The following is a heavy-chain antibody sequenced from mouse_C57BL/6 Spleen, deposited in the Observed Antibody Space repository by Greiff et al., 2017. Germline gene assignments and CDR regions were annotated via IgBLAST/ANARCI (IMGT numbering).Heavy chain of an antibody. CDR3: ARSNSNYYYAMDY. D-gene: IGHD2-5*01. CDR1: GYTFTSYW. J-gene: IGHJ4*01. Sequence: QVHVKQPGAELVRPGSSVKLSCKASGYTFTSYWMHWVKQRPIQGLEWIGNIDPSDSETHYNQKFKDKATLTVDKSSSTAYMQLSSLTSEDSAVYYCARSNSNYYYAMDYWGQGTSVTVSS. V-gene: IGHV1-52*01. CDR2: IDPSDSET.